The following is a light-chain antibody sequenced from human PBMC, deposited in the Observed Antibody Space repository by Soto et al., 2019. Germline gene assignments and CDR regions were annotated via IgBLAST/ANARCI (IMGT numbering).Light chain of an antibody. CDR1: QSISSSY. CDR3: QHYGTSLMYT. Sequence: EIVLTQSPGTLSLSPGERATLSCRASQSISSSYLAWYQQKPGQAPRLLIYGATIRATGIPDRFSGSGSGTDFTLTISRLVPEDFAVYYCQHYGTSLMYTFGQGTKLESK. J-gene: IGKJ2*01. V-gene: IGKV3-20*01. CDR2: GAT.